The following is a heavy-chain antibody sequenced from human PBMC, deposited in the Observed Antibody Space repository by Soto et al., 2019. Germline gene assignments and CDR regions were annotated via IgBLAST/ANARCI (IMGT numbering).Heavy chain of an antibody. CDR2: ISSRSDI. V-gene: IGHV3-21*04. D-gene: IGHD6-19*01. CDR3: AKGPHSSGWHYFDY. J-gene: IGHJ4*02. Sequence: AGGSLRLSCVGSGFTFSTYSINWVRQAPGKGLEWVSSISSRSDIYYADSVKGRFTISRDNSENTLYLQMISLRAEDMAIYYCAKGPHSSGWHYFDYWGQGTLVTVS. CDR1: GFTFSTYS.